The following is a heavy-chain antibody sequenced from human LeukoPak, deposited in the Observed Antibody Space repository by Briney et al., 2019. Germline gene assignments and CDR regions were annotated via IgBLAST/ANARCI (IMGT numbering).Heavy chain of an antibody. J-gene: IGHJ6*03. CDR1: GYTFTSYA. CDR2: INTNTGNP. Sequence: PGGSLRLSCAASGYTFTSYAMNWVRQAPGQGLEWMGWINTNTGNPTYAQGFTGRFVFSLDTSVSTAYLQISSLKAEDTAVYYCAREGSRYSYGLKVYYYYYMDVWGKGTTVTVSS. V-gene: IGHV7-4-1*02. D-gene: IGHD5-18*01. CDR3: AREGSRYSYGLKVYYYYYMDV.